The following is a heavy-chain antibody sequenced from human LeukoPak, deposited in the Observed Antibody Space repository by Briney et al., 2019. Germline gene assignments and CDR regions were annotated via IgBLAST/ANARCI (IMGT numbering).Heavy chain of an antibody. CDR1: GGSISSSSYY. D-gene: IGHD3-10*01. Sequence: PSETLSLTCTVSGGSISSSSYYWGWIRQPPGKGLEWIGSIYYSGSTYYNPSLKSRVTISVDTSKNQFSLKLSSVTAADTAVYYCARVGDGKWFGELDNWFDPWGQGTLVTVSS. CDR2: IYYSGST. V-gene: IGHV4-39*07. CDR3: ARVGDGKWFGELDNWFDP. J-gene: IGHJ5*02.